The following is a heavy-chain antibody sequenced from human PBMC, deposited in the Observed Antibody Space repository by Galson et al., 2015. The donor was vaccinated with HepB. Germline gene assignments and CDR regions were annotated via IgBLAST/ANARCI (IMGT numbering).Heavy chain of an antibody. V-gene: IGHV4-34*01. D-gene: IGHD5-24*01. CDR1: GGSFSGYY. Sequence: AVYGGSFSGYYWSWIRQPPGKGLEWIGEINHSGSTNYNPSLKSRVTISVDTSKNQFSLKLSSVTAADTAVYYCARGLVWGDGYNTPRWFDYWGQGTLVTVSS. CDR2: INHSGST. J-gene: IGHJ4*02. CDR3: ARGLVWGDGYNTPRWFDY.